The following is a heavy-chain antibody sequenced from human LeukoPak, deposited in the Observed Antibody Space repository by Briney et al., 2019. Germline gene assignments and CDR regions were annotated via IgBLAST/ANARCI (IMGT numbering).Heavy chain of an antibody. D-gene: IGHD2-15*01. CDR1: GFTVSSTY. V-gene: IGHV3-53*01. Sequence: VGSLRLSCAASGFTVSSTYMSWVRQAPGKGLEWVSVIYSGGNIYYIDSVKGRFTISRDTSKNTLYLQMNSLRAEDTAVYFCASRHCSGGGCYFAGADPFDYWGQGTLVTVSS. J-gene: IGHJ4*02. CDR3: ASRHCSGGGCYFAGADPFDY. CDR2: IYSGGNI.